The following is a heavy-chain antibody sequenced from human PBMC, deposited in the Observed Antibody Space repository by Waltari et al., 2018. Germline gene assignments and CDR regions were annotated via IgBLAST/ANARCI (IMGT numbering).Heavy chain of an antibody. V-gene: IGHV4-59*11. D-gene: IGHD3-10*01. J-gene: IGHJ4*02. Sequence: QVQLQESGPGLVKPSETLSLTCTVSGGSISSHYWSWIRQPPGKGLEWIGYIYYSGSTNYNPSLKSRVTISVDTSKNQFSLKLSSVTAADTAVYYCASPGEDWGQGTLVTVSS. CDR1: GGSISSHY. CDR2: IYYSGST. CDR3: ASPGED.